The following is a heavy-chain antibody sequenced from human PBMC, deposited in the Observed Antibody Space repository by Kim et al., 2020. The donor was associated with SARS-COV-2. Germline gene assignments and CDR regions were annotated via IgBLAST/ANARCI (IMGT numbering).Heavy chain of an antibody. D-gene: IGHD3-3*01. CDR2: ISAYNGNK. Sequence: ASVKVSCKASGYTFTSYGISWVRQAPGQGLEWMGWISAYNGNKNYAQKLQGRVTMTTDTSTSTAYMELRSLRSDDTAVYYCARGLRFLEWLSPGPLDYWGQGTLVTVSS. CDR1: GYTFTSYG. V-gene: IGHV1-18*04. J-gene: IGHJ4*02. CDR3: ARGLRFLEWLSPGPLDY.